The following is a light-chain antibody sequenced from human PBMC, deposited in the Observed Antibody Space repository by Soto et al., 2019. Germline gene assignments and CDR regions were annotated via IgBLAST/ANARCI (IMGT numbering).Light chain of an antibody. V-gene: IGKV1-5*03. J-gene: IGKJ4*01. Sequence: DIQMTQSPSTLSASVGDRVTITCRASQTISIWLAWYQQKPGKAPKFLIYKASILESGVPSRFSGSGSGTEFTLTISSLQPDDFATYYCEEYVTYPLTCGGGTKVESK. CDR3: EEYVTYPLT. CDR1: QTISIW. CDR2: KAS.